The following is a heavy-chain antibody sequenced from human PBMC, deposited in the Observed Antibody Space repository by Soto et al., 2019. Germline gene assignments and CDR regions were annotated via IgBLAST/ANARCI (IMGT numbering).Heavy chain of an antibody. CDR3: ARERGGGFGDV. D-gene: IGHD3-10*01. Sequence: EVQLVESGGGLVQPGGSLRLSCAASGFTFSSYYMNWVRQAPGKGLVWVARITSDGSSTTYADSVKGRFTISRDNAKNTLYLQRNSLRAEDTAVYSCARERGGGFGDVWGQGTTVTVSS. CDR2: ITSDGSST. V-gene: IGHV3-74*01. J-gene: IGHJ6*02. CDR1: GFTFSSYY.